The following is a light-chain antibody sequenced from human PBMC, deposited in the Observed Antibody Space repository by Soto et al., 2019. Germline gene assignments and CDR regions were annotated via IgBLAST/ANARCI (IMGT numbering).Light chain of an antibody. CDR3: QQATNFPA. Sequence: DIQMTQSPSSVSASVGDRVTITCRASQRISNWVAWYQLKPGKAPKLLIYAVSSLQTGVPSRFSGGGSGKDFTLTINNLQPEDFATYYCQQATNFPAFGQGTKVEVK. CDR2: AVS. J-gene: IGKJ1*01. CDR1: QRISNW. V-gene: IGKV1-12*01.